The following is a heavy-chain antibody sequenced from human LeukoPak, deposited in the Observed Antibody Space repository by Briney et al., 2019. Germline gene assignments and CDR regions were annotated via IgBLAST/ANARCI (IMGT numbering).Heavy chain of an antibody. J-gene: IGHJ4*02. CDR2: INRSGRT. Sequence: SETLSLTCAVYGGSFSGYYWSWIRQPPGKGLEWIGEINRSGRTNYNPSLKRRVTISVGTSKNQFSLKLSSVTAAGTAVYYCARSGPMPDNLRHFDYWGQGTMVAVSS. CDR1: GGSFSGYY. D-gene: IGHD5/OR15-5a*01. V-gene: IGHV4-34*01. CDR3: ARSGPMPDNLRHFDY.